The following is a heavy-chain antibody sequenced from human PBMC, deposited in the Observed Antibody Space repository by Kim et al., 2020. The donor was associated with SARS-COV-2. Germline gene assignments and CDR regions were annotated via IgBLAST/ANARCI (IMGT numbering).Heavy chain of an antibody. D-gene: IGHD3-10*01. CDR2: ISYDGSNK. V-gene: IGHV3-30-3*01. J-gene: IGHJ6*02. Sequence: GGSLRLSCAASGFTFSSYAMHWVRQAPGKGLEWVAVISYDGSNKYYADSVKGRFTISRDNSKNTLYLQMNSLRAEDTAVYYCARDHGVTQGYYGMDVWGQGTTVTVSS. CDR3: ARDHGVTQGYYGMDV. CDR1: GFTFSSYA.